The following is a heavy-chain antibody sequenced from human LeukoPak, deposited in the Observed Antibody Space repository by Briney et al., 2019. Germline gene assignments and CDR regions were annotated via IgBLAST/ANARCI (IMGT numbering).Heavy chain of an antibody. V-gene: IGHV1-46*03. CDR2: INPSGGST. J-gene: IGHJ4*02. D-gene: IGHD3-3*01. CDR3: ARGFWSGYDGYFFDY. CDR1: GYTFTSYY. Sequence: ASVKVSCKASGYTFTSYYMHWVRQAPGQGLGWMGIINPSGGSTSYAQKFQGRVTMTRDTSTSTVYMELSSLRSEDTAVYYCARGFWSGYDGYFFDYWGQGTLVTVSS.